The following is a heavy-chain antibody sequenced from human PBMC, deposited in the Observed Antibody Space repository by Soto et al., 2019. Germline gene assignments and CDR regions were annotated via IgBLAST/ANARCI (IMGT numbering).Heavy chain of an antibody. CDR2: IYYSGST. V-gene: IGHV4-39*07. Sequence: SETLSLTCTVSGGSISSSSYYWGWIRQPPGKGLEWIGSIYYSGSTYYNPSLKGRVTISVDTSKNQFSLKLSSVTAADTAVYYCAREVYGDYACWFDPWGQGTLVTVSS. CDR3: AREVYGDYACWFDP. D-gene: IGHD4-17*01. CDR1: GGSISSSSYY. J-gene: IGHJ5*02.